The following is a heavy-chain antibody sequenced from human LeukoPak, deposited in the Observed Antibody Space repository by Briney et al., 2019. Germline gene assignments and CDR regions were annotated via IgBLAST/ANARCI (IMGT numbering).Heavy chain of an antibody. Sequence: PGGSLRLSCAASGFTFSNYGMHWVRQAPGKGLEWVGRIRNKVNSHTTEYSASVKGRFTISRDDSTNSVYLQMNSLKTEDTAVYYCVAMLRGVGYWGQGTLVTVSS. D-gene: IGHD3-10*01. J-gene: IGHJ4*02. CDR2: IRNKVNSHTT. CDR1: GFTFSNYG. CDR3: VAMLRGVGY. V-gene: IGHV3-72*01.